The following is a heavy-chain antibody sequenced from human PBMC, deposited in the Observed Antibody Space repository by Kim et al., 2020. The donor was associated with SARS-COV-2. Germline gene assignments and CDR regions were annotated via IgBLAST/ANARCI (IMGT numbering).Heavy chain of an antibody. CDR1: GFTFSTYA. CDR3: ANQGDY. J-gene: IGHJ4*02. V-gene: IGHV3-23*01. Sequence: GGPLRLSCVTSGFTFSTYAMRWVRQAPGKGLEWVSGISGSGDSTYYADSVKGRFTISRDNSKNTLYLQINSLRAEDTAVYYCANQGDYWGQGTLVTVSS. CDR2: ISGSGDST.